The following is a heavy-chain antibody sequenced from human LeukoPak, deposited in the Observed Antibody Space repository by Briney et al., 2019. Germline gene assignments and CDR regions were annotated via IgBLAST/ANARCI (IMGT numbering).Heavy chain of an antibody. CDR3: ARVGDFSVAAFDI. D-gene: IGHD3-16*01. V-gene: IGHV3-64*01. Sequence: PGGSLRLSCTASGFIFSSSMHWVRQAPGKGLEFVSAISSNGGSTYYANSVKGRFTISRDTSKNTLYLQMGSLRTEDMAVYYCARVGDFSVAAFDIWGQGTMVTVSS. J-gene: IGHJ3*02. CDR2: ISSNGGST. CDR1: GFIFSSS.